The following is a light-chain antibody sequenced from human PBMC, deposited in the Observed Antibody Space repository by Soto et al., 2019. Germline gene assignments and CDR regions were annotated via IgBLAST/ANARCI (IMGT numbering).Light chain of an antibody. CDR3: MQRIEFSHT. CDR1: QSVSSN. Sequence: EIVMTQSPATLSVSPGERATLSCRASQSVSSNLAWYQQKPGQAPRLLIYGASTRATGIPDRFSGSGSGTDFTLKISRVEAEDVGVYYCMQRIEFSHTFGQGTKLEIK. CDR2: GAS. V-gene: IGKV3-15*01. J-gene: IGKJ2*01.